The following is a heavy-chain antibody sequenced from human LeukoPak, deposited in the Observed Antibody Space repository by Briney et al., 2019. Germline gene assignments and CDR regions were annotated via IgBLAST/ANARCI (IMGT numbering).Heavy chain of an antibody. CDR1: GYSFTNYG. D-gene: IGHD3-16*01. CDR2: ISTNKGNT. V-gene: IGHV1-18*01. Sequence: ASVKVSCKASGYSFTNYGISWVRQAPGQGLEWMGWISTNKGNTNYAQKFQDRVAMTTDTSTSIAYMELRSLRSDDTAVYYCARGGGVITWGGADVYDVWGQGTTVIVSS. CDR3: ARGGGVITWGGADVYDV. J-gene: IGHJ3*01.